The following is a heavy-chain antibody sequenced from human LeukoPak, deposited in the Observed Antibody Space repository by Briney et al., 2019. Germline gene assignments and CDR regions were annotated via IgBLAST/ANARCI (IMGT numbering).Heavy chain of an antibody. V-gene: IGHV1-3*03. D-gene: IGHD6-13*01. CDR2: INAGNGNT. CDR3: ARGYSSSWRYFDY. J-gene: IGHJ4*02. CDR1: GYTFTSYA. Sequence: GASVKVSCKASGYTFTSYAMHWVRQAPGQRLEWMGWINAGNGNTKYSQEFQGRVTITRDTSASTAYMELSSLRSEDMAVYYCARGYSSSWRYFDYWGQGTLVTVSS.